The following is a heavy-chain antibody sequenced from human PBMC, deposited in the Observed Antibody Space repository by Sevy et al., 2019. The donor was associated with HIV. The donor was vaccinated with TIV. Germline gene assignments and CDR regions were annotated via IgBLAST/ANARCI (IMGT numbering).Heavy chain of an antibody. V-gene: IGHV3-30*03. D-gene: IGHD3-22*01. CDR1: GFTVTNYV. CDR3: VRETGGSGSAGFFGD. Sequence: LSLTCAASGFTVTNYVIHWVRQAPGKGLEWVALISVVGTNKQYADSVKGRFTIPRDDPKNTVYVEMTSLTVEDTALYYCVRETGGSGSAGFFGDWGQGTLVTVSS. J-gene: IGHJ4*02. CDR2: ISVVGTNK.